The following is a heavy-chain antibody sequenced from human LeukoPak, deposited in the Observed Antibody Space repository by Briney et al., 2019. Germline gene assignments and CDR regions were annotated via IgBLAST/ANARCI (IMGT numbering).Heavy chain of an antibody. J-gene: IGHJ6*02. CDR3: ARSPYDYGMDV. Sequence: SETLSLTCTVSGGSISSGGYYWSWIRQHPGTGLEWIGYIYTSGSTNYNPSLKSRVTMSVDTSKNQFSLKLSSVTAADTAVYYCARSPYDYGMDVWGQGTTVTVSS. CDR1: GGSISSGGYY. CDR2: IYTSGST. V-gene: IGHV4-61*08.